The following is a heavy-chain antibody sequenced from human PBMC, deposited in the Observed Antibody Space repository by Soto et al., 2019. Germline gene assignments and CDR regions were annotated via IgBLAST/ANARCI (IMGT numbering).Heavy chain of an antibody. D-gene: IGHD3-3*01. Sequence: GGSLRLSCAASGFTFSSYAMNWVRQAPGKGLEWVSAISGSGGSTYYADSVKGRFTISRDNSKNTLYLQMNSLRAEDTAVYYCAKPSSYDFWSGGTSNRDYYYYMDVWGKGTTVTVSS. CDR1: GFTFSSYA. CDR2: ISGSGGST. J-gene: IGHJ6*03. CDR3: AKPSSYDFWSGGTSNRDYYYYMDV. V-gene: IGHV3-23*01.